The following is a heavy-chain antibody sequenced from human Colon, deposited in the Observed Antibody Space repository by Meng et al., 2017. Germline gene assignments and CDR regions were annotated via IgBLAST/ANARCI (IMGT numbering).Heavy chain of an antibody. V-gene: IGHV4-61*01. D-gene: IGHD7-27*01. J-gene: IGHJ4*02. Sequence: QVQLQESGPGLVRPSETLSLTCTVSGGSVSSGSYYWSWIRQPPGKGLEWIGYGSTNHNPSLKSRVTISVDTSKNQFSLTLNSVTAADTAVYYCARDNWGSLDYWGQGTLVTASS. CDR1: GGSVSSGSYY. CDR3: ARDNWGSLDY. CDR2: GST.